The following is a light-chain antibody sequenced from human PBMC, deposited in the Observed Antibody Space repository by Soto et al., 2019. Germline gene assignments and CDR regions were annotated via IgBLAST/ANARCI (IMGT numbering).Light chain of an antibody. J-gene: IGKJ5*01. V-gene: IGKV3-11*01. CDR2: DAS. CDR1: QSVSSY. CDR3: QQRSNWPPIP. Sequence: MTQSPATLSVSKRERATLSCRASQSVSSYLAWYQQKPGQAPRLLIYDASNRATGIPARFSGSGSGTDFTLTISSLEPADFAVYYCQQRSNWPPIPFGQGTRLEIK.